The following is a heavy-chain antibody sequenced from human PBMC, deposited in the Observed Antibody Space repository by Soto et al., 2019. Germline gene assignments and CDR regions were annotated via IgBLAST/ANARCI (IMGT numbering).Heavy chain of an antibody. CDR3: ARGIKGGSSWYDHYYHRDV. Sequence: GASVKVSCKASGYTFTSYGISWVRQAPGQGLEWMGWISAYNGNTNYAQKLQGRVTMTTDTSTSTAYMELRSLRSDDTAVYYCARGIKGGSSWYDHYYHRDVWGKGTTVTVSS. J-gene: IGHJ6*03. CDR1: GYTFTSYG. D-gene: IGHD6-13*01. CDR2: ISAYNGNT. V-gene: IGHV1-18*01.